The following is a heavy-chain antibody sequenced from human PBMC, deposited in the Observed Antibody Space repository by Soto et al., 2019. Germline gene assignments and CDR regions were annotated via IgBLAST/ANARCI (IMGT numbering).Heavy chain of an antibody. J-gene: IGHJ6*02. Sequence: GGSLRLSCTASGFTFGDYAMSWVRQAPGKGLEWVGFIRSKAYGGTTEYAASVKGRFTISRDDSKSIAYLQMNSLKAEDTAVYYCTRRSSSHWGGGYYYYGMDVRGQGTTVTVSS. V-gene: IGHV3-49*04. CDR2: IRSKAYGGTT. D-gene: IGHD2-2*01. CDR1: GFTFGDYA. CDR3: TRRSSSHWGGGYYYYGMDV.